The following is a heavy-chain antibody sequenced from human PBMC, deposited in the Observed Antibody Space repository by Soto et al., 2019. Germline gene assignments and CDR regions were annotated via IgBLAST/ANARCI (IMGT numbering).Heavy chain of an antibody. Sequence: QVQLVQSGAEVKKPGASVKVSCKASGYTFTGYYMHWVRQAPGQGLEWIGWINPNSGGTNYAQKFQGRVTMTRDTSISTAYMEMSRLRSDDTAVYYCARGGPGSYYYYGMDVWGQGTTVTVSS. CDR3: ARGGPGSYYYYGMDV. V-gene: IGHV1-2*02. J-gene: IGHJ6*02. CDR2: INPNSGGT. D-gene: IGHD1-26*01. CDR1: GYTFTGYY.